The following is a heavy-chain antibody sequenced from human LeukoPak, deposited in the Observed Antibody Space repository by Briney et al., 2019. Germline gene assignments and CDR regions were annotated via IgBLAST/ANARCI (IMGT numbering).Heavy chain of an antibody. D-gene: IGHD3-22*01. J-gene: IGHJ4*02. CDR3: ARGPPYYYDSSGYYLY. Sequence: SVKVSCKASGGTFSSYAISWVRQAPGQGLEWMGGIIPILGTANYAQKFQGRVTITADKSMSTAYMELSSLRTEDTAVYYCARGPPYYYDSSGYYLYWGQGTLVTVSS. CDR2: IIPILGTA. V-gene: IGHV1-69*06. CDR1: GGTFSSYA.